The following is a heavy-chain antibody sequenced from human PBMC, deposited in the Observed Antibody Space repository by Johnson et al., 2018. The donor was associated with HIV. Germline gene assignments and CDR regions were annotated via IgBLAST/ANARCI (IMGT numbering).Heavy chain of an antibody. Sequence: QMLLVESGGGLVKPGGSLRLSCAASGFTFSDYYMSWIRQAPGKGLGWVSYISRSGSTLYYADSFKGRFTLSRDNAKNSLYLQMNSLRAEDTAVYYCASWNYFDAFDIWGQGTMVTVSS. CDR1: GFTFSDYY. D-gene: IGHD1-7*01. CDR2: ISRSGSTL. V-gene: IGHV3-11*04. J-gene: IGHJ3*02. CDR3: ASWNYFDAFDI.